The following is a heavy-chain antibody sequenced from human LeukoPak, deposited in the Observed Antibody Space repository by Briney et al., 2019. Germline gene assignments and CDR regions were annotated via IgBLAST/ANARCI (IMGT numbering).Heavy chain of an antibody. CDR1: SASIAGYY. CDR2: IFYSGST. J-gene: IGHJ4*02. CDR3: AREGLGGKVFDY. V-gene: IGHV4-59*01. D-gene: IGHD4-23*01. Sequence: SETLSLTCTVSSASIAGYYWGWIRQPPGKGLEWIGYIFYSGSTNYNPSLKSRVTISVDTSKNQFSLNLSSVTAADTAVYYCAREGLGGKVFDYWGEGTLVSVSS.